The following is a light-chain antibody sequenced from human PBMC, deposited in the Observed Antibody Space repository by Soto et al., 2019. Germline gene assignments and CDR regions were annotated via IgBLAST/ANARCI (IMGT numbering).Light chain of an antibody. Sequence: EIVLTQSPGTLSLFPGERATLSCRASQSLITRYLARYQQKPGQAPKLLIYGASSRATGIPDRFSGSGSGTDFTLTISRLEPDDFAVYSCQQYGTSPTFGQGTRLEIK. V-gene: IGKV3-20*01. CDR2: GAS. CDR1: QSLITRY. J-gene: IGKJ5*01. CDR3: QQYGTSPT.